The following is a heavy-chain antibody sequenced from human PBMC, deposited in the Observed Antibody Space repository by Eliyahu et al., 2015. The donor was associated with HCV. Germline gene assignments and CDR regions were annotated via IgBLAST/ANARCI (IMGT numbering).Heavy chain of an antibody. CDR2: ISASGDNT. V-gene: IGHV3-23*01. CDR1: GFTFDNXA. J-gene: IGHJ4*02. CDR3: VSQKGVYSPFDY. D-gene: IGHD2-15*01. Sequence: EVQVLESGGGLVQPGGSLRLSCXAXGFTFDNXAXNWVXXAPGKGLEWVSSISASGDNTDYADSVKGRFTVSRDFREHVYLQMDSLRAEDTAVYYCVSQKGVYSPFDYWGQGTLVTVSS.